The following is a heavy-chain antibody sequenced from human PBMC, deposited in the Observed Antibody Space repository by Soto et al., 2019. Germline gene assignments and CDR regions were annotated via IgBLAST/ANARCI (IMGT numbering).Heavy chain of an antibody. V-gene: IGHV5-51*01. CDR2: IYPGDSDT. D-gene: IGHD3-3*01. Sequence: PGESLKISCNTSGYKFSTYWIGWVRQMPGQGLEWMGIIYPGDSDTRYSPSFQGQVTISADKSISTAYLQWSSLKASDTAMYYCALHYDFWSGYTLYYYGMDVWGQGTTVTVSS. CDR3: ALHYDFWSGYTLYYYGMDV. CDR1: GYKFSTYW. J-gene: IGHJ6*02.